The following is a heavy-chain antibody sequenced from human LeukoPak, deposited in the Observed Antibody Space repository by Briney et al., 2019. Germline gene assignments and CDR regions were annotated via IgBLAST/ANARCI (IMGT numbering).Heavy chain of an antibody. V-gene: IGHV1-46*01. J-gene: IGHJ4*02. CDR1: GYTFTSYY. D-gene: IGHD6-13*01. CDR3: ARDPIAAAGTLELDY. CDR2: INPSGGST. Sequence: ASVKVSCKASGYTFTSYYMHWVRQAPGQGLEWMGIINPSGGSTSYAQKFQDRVTMTRDTSTSTVYMELSSLRSEDTAVYYCARDPIAAAGTLELDYWGQGTLVTVSS.